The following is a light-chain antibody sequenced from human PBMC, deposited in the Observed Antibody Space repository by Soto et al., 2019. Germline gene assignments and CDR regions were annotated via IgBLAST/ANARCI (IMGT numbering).Light chain of an antibody. CDR2: AAS. CDR1: QGIRND. Sequence: IQITQSPSSLSASVVDIVTTTVLGSQGIRNDLGWFQQKPGKAPKLLIYAASTLQSGVPSRFSGSGSGTDFTLTISSLQPEDFATYYCQQLSTYPLTFGGGTKVDIK. J-gene: IGKJ4*01. CDR3: QQLSTYPLT. V-gene: IGKV1-17*01.